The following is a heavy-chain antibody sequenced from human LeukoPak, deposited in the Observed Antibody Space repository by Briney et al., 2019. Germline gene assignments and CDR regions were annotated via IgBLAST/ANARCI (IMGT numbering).Heavy chain of an antibody. Sequence: GGSLRLSCAASGFTFSSYSMNWVRQAPGKGLEWVSSISSSSSYIYYADSVKGRFTISRDNSKNTLYLQMNSLRADDTAVYYCAPSSSGYYVHFDHWGQGTLVTVSS. CDR2: ISSSSSYI. J-gene: IGHJ4*02. CDR1: GFTFSSYS. V-gene: IGHV3-21*01. D-gene: IGHD3-22*01. CDR3: APSSSGYYVHFDH.